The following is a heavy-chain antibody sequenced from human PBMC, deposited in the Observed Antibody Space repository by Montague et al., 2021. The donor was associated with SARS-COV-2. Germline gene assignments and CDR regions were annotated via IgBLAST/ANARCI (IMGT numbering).Heavy chain of an antibody. CDR2: IYYSGST. V-gene: IGHV4-30-4*08. D-gene: IGHD3-10*01. CDR3: ARDSMVRASKPSGSTYYYYYGMDV. CDR1: GGPISTIVNF. Sequence: TLSLTCTFSGGPISTIVNFWGWIRQPPGKGLEWIGYIYYSGSTYYNPSLKSRVTISVDTSKNQFSLKLSSVTAADTAVYYCARDSMVRASKPSGSTYYYYYGMDVWGQGTTVTVSS. J-gene: IGHJ6*02.